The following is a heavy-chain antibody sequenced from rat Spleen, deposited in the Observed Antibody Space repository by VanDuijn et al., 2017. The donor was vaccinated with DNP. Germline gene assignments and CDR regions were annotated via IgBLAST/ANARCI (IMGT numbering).Heavy chain of an antibody. CDR2: ISNTGDNS. D-gene: IGHD1-4*01. Sequence: EVQLVESGGGPVQPGRSLKLSCVASGLIFSNYWMTWIRQAPGKGLEWVASISNTGDNSYYSDSVKGRFSLSRDNAKSTLYLQMNSLKSEDTATYYCARSRLPGYYPFACWGQGTLVTVSS. CDR3: ARSRLPGYYPFAC. CDR1: GLIFSNYW. V-gene: IGHV5-31*01. J-gene: IGHJ3*01.